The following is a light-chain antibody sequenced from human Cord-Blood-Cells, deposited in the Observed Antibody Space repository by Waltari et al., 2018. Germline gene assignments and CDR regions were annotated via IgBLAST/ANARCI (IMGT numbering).Light chain of an antibody. V-gene: IGKV1-5*03. CDR1: QSISSW. Sequence: DIQMPQSPSTLSASVGDRVTITCRASQSISSWLAWYQQKPGKAPKLLIYKASSLESGVPSRFSGSGSGTEFTLTISSLQPDDFATYYCQQYNSYSPKYTFGQGTKLEIK. CDR2: KAS. J-gene: IGKJ2*01. CDR3: QQYNSYSPKYT.